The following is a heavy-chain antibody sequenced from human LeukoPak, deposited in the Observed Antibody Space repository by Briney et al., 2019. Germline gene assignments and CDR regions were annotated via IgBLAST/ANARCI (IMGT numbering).Heavy chain of an antibody. CDR1: GYTFTSYD. Sequence: ASVKVSCKASGYTFTSYDINWVRQATGQGLEWMGWVNPNSGNTGYAQKFQGRVTMTRNTSISTAYMELSSLRSEDTAVYYCARGHHSYGYSFSSLWDDYYYYYMDVWGKGTTVTISS. V-gene: IGHV1-8*01. CDR3: ARGHHSYGYSFSSLWDDYYYYYMDV. D-gene: IGHD5-18*01. CDR2: VNPNSGNT. J-gene: IGHJ6*03.